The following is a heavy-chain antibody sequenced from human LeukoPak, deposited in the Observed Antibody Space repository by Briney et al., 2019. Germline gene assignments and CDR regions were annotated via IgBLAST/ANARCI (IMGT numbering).Heavy chain of an antibody. CDR2: ISAYNGNT. CDR1: GYTFTSYG. Sequence: ASVKVSCKASGYTFTSYGINWVRQTPGQGLEWMGWISAYNGNTNYAQKLQGRVTMTTDTSTSTAYMELRSLRSDDTAVYYCARGGIAARPNYYYYYMDVWGKGTTVTVSS. J-gene: IGHJ6*03. CDR3: ARGGIAARPNYYYYYMDV. V-gene: IGHV1-18*01. D-gene: IGHD6-6*01.